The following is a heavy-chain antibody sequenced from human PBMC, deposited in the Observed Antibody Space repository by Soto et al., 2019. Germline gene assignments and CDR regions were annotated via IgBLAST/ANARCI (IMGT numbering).Heavy chain of an antibody. CDR2: ISGRGGST. CDR1: GFTFSSYV. V-gene: IGHV3-23*01. CDR3: AKDDIVATTSYYYYYMDV. D-gene: IGHD5-12*01. Sequence: GGSLRLSCAASGFTFSSYVMSWVRQAPGKGLEWVSAISGRGGSTYYADSVKGRFTISRDNSKNTLYLQMNSLRAEDTAVYYCAKDDIVATTSYYYYYMDVWGKGTTVTVSS. J-gene: IGHJ6*03.